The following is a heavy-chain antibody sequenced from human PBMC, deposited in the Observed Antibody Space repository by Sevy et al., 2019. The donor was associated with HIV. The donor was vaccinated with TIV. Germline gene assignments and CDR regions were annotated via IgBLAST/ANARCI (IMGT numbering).Heavy chain of an antibody. J-gene: IGHJ6*02. CDR1: GGSISSYY. CDR3: ARGSPVVPAAMLYYYYYGMDV. CDR2: IYTSGST. V-gene: IGHV4-4*07. D-gene: IGHD2-2*01. Sequence: SETLSLTCTVSGGSISSYYWSWIRQPAGKGLEWIGRIYTSGSTNYNSSLKSRVTMSVDTSKNQFSLKLSSVTAADTAVYYCARGSPVVPAAMLYYYYYGMDVWGHGTTVTVSS.